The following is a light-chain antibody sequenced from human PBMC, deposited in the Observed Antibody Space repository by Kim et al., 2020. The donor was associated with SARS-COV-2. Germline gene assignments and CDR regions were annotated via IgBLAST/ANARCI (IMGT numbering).Light chain of an antibody. Sequence: SYELTQPPSESVSLGQTARITCSGDAMPEQNAYWYQQKPGQAPVLVIYKDRERPSGIPERFSGSSSGTTVTLTISGVQAEDEADYYCQSADRSGTYWVFGGGTPLTVL. V-gene: IGLV3-25*03. CDR2: KDR. J-gene: IGLJ3*02. CDR3: QSADRSGTYWV. CDR1: AMPEQN.